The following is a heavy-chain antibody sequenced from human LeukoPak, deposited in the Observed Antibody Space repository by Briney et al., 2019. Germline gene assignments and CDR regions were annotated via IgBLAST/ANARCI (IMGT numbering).Heavy chain of an antibody. D-gene: IGHD1-26*01. CDR3: AKVGAWELQRVFEN. CDR1: GFTFSSYW. J-gene: IGHJ4*02. CDR2: INRDGSEQ. V-gene: IGHV3-7*01. Sequence: GGSLRLSCAVSGFTFSSYWMTWARHIPGKGLEWVANINRDGSEQHYVESVKGRFTISRDNGRNSLYLQMDSLRVDDTAVYYCAKVGAWELQRVFENWGQGTLVTVSS.